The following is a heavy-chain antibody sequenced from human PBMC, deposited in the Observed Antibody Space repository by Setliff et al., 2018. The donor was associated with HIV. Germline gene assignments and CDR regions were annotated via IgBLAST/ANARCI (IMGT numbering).Heavy chain of an antibody. CDR2: INAGNGNT. V-gene: IGHV1-3*01. J-gene: IGHJ6*03. D-gene: IGHD3-3*01. CDR3: ARDTRFLESLYGVTDYFFMDV. Sequence: ASVKVSCKASGYTFTSYAMHWVRQAPGQRLEWMGWINAGNGNTKYSQKLQGRLTITRDTSSSTAYMELSSLRSEDTAVYYCARDTRFLESLYGVTDYFFMDVWGKGTTVTVSS. CDR1: GYTFTSYA.